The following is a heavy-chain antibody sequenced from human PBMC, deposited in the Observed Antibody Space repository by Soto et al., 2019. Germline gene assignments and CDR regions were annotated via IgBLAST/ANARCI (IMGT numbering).Heavy chain of an antibody. J-gene: IGHJ5*02. Sequence: SETLSLTCAVYGGSFNDYYWTWIRQPPGKGLEWIGEINHKTNTHYNPSLESRVAISVDTSMNQFSLRLTSVTAADTAIYYCARYQWNPGAFDPWGPGTQVTGSS. CDR1: GGSFNDYY. CDR3: ARYQWNPGAFDP. D-gene: IGHD1-20*01. V-gene: IGHV4-34*01. CDR2: INHKTNT.